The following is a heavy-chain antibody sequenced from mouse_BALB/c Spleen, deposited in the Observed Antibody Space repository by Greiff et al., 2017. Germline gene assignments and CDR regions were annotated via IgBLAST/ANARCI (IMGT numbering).Heavy chain of an antibody. CDR3: ASPYYGSSSYYAMDY. CDR2: ISSGGSYT. D-gene: IGHD1-1*01. CDR1: GFTFSSYA. J-gene: IGHJ4*01. Sequence: EVQGVESGGGLVKPGGSLNLSCAASGFTFSSYAMSWVRQTPAKRLEWVATISSGGSYTYYPDSVKGRFTISRDNAKNTLYLQMSSLRSEDTAMYYCASPYYGSSSYYAMDYWGQGTSVTVSS. V-gene: IGHV5-9-3*01.